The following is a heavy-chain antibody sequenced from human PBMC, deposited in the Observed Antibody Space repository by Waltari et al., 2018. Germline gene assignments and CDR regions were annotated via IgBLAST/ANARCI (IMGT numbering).Heavy chain of an antibody. J-gene: IGHJ4*02. Sequence: QVQLVESGGGVVQPGRSLRLSCAASGFTFSSYGMHWVRQAPGKGREGVAVIWYDGSNKYYADSVKGRFTISRDNSKNTLYLQMNSLRAEDTAVYYCARGEYCTNGVCYTGPFFDYWGQGTLVTVSS. CDR3: ARGEYCTNGVCYTGPFFDY. V-gene: IGHV3-33*01. CDR1: GFTFSSYG. D-gene: IGHD2-8*01. CDR2: IWYDGSNK.